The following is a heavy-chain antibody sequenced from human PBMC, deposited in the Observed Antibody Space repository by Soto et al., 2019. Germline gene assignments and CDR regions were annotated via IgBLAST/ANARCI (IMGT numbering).Heavy chain of an antibody. V-gene: IGHV3-53*01. CDR3: ARSPAMVLAFDY. CDR2: IYSGGST. D-gene: IGHD5-18*01. CDR1: GFTVSSNY. Sequence: GGSLRLSCAASGFTVSSNYMSWVRQAPGKGLEWVSVIYSGGSTYYADSVKGRFTISRDNSKNTLYLQMNSLRAEDTAVYYCARSPAMVLAFDYWGQGTLVTVSS. J-gene: IGHJ4*02.